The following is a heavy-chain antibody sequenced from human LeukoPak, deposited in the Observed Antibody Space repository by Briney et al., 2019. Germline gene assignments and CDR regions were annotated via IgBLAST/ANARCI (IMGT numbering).Heavy chain of an antibody. J-gene: IGHJ4*02. Sequence: SETLSLTCTVSGGSISSYYWSWIRQPPGKGLEWIGYIYYSGSTNYNPSLKSRVTISVDTSKNQFSLTLSSVTAADTAVYYCARHWYYYDSSGYYDYWGQGTLVTVSS. CDR3: ARHWYYYDSSGYYDY. CDR1: GGSISSYY. V-gene: IGHV4-59*08. CDR2: IYYSGST. D-gene: IGHD3-22*01.